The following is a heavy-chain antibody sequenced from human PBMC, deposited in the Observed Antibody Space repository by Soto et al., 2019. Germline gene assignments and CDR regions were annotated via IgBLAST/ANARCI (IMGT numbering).Heavy chain of an antibody. V-gene: IGHV3-11*05. CDR1: GFIFSDYY. J-gene: IGHJ6*02. Sequence: QVQLVESGGGLVKPGGSLRLSCAASGFIFSDYYVTWIRQAPGKGLEWVSSISSSSGFKYYADSVRGRFTISRDNAKNSLSLQMNGLRAEDTAVFYCARDRTMDVWGQGTTVTVSS. CDR3: ARDRTMDV. CDR2: ISSSSGFK.